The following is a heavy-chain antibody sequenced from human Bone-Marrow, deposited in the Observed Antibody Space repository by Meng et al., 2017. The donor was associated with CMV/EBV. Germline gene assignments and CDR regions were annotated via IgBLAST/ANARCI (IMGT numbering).Heavy chain of an antibody. D-gene: IGHD6-13*01. CDR2: IYYSGST. J-gene: IGHJ6*02. CDR1: GGSASSGSYY. CDR3: ARAPPRYSSSWYSRGNYYYYGMDV. Sequence: SETLTLTCTAPGGSASSGSYYWSWIRQPPGKGLEWIGYIYYSGSTNYNPSLKSRVTISVDTSKNQFSLKLSSVTAADTAVYYRARAPPRYSSSWYSRGNYYYYGMDVWGQGTTVTVSS. V-gene: IGHV4-61*01.